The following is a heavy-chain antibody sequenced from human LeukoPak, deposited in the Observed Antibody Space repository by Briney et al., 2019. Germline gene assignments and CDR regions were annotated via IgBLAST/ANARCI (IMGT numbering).Heavy chain of an antibody. CDR1: GYTFTGYY. Sequence: GASVKVSCKASGYTFTGYYMHWVRQAPGQGLEWMGWINPNSGGTNYAQKFQCRVTMTRDTSISTAYMELSRLRSDDTAVYYCARETKWIQLWNHWGQGTLVTVSS. CDR3: ARETKWIQLWNH. V-gene: IGHV1-2*02. J-gene: IGHJ5*02. D-gene: IGHD5-18*01. CDR2: INPNSGGT.